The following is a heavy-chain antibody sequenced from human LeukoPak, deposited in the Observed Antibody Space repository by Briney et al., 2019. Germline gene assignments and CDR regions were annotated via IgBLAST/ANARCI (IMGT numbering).Heavy chain of an antibody. CDR3: ARVYQSAEYYFDY. Sequence: SETLFLTCTVSGGSIDSYYWSWIRQPPGKGLEWIGYIYYTGSTEYHPSLKSRVTISLDTSKNQFSLKLTSVTAADTAVYYCARVYQSAEYYFDYWGQGNLVSVSS. D-gene: IGHD2-2*01. V-gene: IGHV4-59*01. J-gene: IGHJ4*02. CDR1: GGSIDSYY. CDR2: IYYTGST.